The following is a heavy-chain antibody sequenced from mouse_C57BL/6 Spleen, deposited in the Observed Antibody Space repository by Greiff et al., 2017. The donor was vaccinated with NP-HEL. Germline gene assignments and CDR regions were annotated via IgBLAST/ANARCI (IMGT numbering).Heavy chain of an antibody. CDR1: GFTFTDYY. CDR2: IRNKANGYTT. J-gene: IGHJ1*03. CDR3: ARYKSSSGYFDV. V-gene: IGHV7-3*01. D-gene: IGHD1-1*01. Sequence: EVKVEESGGGLVQPGGSLSLSCAASGFTFTDYYMSWVRQPPGKALEWLGFIRNKANGYTTEYSASVKGRFTISRDNSQSILFLQMNALRAEDSATYYCARYKSSSGYFDVWGTGTTVTVSS.